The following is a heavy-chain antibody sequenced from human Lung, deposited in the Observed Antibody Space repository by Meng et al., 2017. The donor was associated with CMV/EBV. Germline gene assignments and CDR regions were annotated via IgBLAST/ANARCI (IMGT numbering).Heavy chain of an antibody. V-gene: IGHV1-2*02. CDR2: INPNSGGT. Sequence: ASXXVSXKASGYTFTGYYMHWVRQAPGQGLEWMGWINPNSGGTNYAQKFQGRVTMTRDTSISTAYMELSRLRSDDTAAYYCARVGERAMVYYFDYWGQGTLVTVSS. J-gene: IGHJ4*02. CDR3: ARVGERAMVYYFDY. CDR1: GYTFTGYY. D-gene: IGHD5-18*01.